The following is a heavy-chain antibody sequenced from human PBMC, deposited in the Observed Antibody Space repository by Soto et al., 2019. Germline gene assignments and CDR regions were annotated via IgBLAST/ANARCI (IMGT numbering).Heavy chain of an antibody. CDR2: IYYSGST. Sequence: SETLSLTCTVSGGSISSYYWSWIRQPPGKGLEWIGYIYYSGSTNYNPSLKSRVTISVDTSKNQFSLKLSSVTAADTAVYYCARSPVVVPAASYYYYMDVWGKGNTVTVS. CDR1: GGSISSYY. J-gene: IGHJ6*03. D-gene: IGHD2-2*01. CDR3: ARSPVVVPAASYYYYMDV. V-gene: IGHV4-59*01.